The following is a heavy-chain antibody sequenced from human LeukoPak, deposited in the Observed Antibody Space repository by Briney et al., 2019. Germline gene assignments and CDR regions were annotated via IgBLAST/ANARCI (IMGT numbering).Heavy chain of an antibody. V-gene: IGHV3-48*03. J-gene: IGHJ6*03. CDR3: ARDRPDSGSYYYYYYYMDV. CDR2: ISSSGSTT. CDR1: GFTFSSYE. Sequence: GGSLRLSCAASGFTFSSYEMNWVRQAPGKGLEWVSFISSSGSTTHYADSVKGRFTISRDNAENSLYLQMNSLRAEDTAVYYCARDRPDSGSYYYYYYYMDVWGKGTTVTISS. D-gene: IGHD1-26*01.